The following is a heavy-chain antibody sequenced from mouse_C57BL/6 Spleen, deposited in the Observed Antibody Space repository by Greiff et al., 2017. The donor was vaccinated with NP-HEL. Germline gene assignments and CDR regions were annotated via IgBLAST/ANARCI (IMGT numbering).Heavy chain of an antibody. CDR3: ARGPYEEYFDY. J-gene: IGHJ2*01. D-gene: IGHD2-12*01. CDR2: INPNNGGT. V-gene: IGHV1-22*01. CDR1: GYTFTDYN. Sequence: VQLKQSGPELVKPGASVKMSCKASGYTFTDYNMHWVKQSHGKSLEWIGYINPNNGGTSYNQKFKGKATLTVNKSSSTAYMELRSLTSEDSAVYYCARGPYEEYFDYWGQGTTLTVSS.